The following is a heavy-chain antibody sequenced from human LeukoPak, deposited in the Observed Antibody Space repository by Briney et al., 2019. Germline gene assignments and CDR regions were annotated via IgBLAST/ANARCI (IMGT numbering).Heavy chain of an antibody. CDR3: AKDGGPSVFYYFDY. CDR2: ISGGSGGT. Sequence: GGSLRLSCAASGFIFSNYAMSWVRQAPGKGPEWVSGISGGSGGTNYADSVKGRFTISRDNSKNTMYQQMNTLRAEDTAVYYCAKDGGPSVFYYFDYWGQGTLVTVSS. V-gene: IGHV3-23*01. J-gene: IGHJ4*02. D-gene: IGHD5/OR15-5a*01. CDR1: GFIFSNYA.